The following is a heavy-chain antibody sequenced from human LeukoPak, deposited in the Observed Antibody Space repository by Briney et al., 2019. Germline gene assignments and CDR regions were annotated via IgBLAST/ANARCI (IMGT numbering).Heavy chain of an antibody. D-gene: IGHD6-19*01. Sequence: PSETLSPTCTVSSGSMSSFYWSWIRQPPGKGLEWIGYVYYSGSTKYNPSLKSRVTISVDTSKSQFSLRLSSVTAADTAVYYCARDSTSGWYDYWGQGTLVTVSS. CDR1: SGSMSSFY. CDR3: ARDSTSGWYDY. V-gene: IGHV4-59*01. J-gene: IGHJ4*02. CDR2: VYYSGST.